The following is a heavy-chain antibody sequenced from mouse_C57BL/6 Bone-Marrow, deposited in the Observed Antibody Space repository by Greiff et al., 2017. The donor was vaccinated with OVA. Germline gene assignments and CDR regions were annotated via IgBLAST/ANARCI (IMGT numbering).Heavy chain of an antibody. V-gene: IGHV1-81*01. CDR1: GYTFTSYG. CDR3: ASSLRGFYFDY. CDR2: IYPRSGNT. J-gene: IGHJ2*01. Sequence: QVQLKESGAELARPGASVKLSCKASGYTFTSYGISWVKQRTGQGLEWIGEIYPRSGNTYYNEKFKGKATLTADKSSSTAYMELRSLTSEDSAVYFCASSLRGFYFDYWGQGTTLTVSS. D-gene: IGHD1-1*01.